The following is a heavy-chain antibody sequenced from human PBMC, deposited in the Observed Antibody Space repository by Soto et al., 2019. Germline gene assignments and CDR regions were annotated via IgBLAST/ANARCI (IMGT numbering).Heavy chain of an antibody. CDR1: GFTFASDW. J-gene: IGHJ3*02. D-gene: IGHD3-10*01. CDR2: INQDGSVE. CDR3: GTDRRGGTFDM. V-gene: IGHV3-7*01. Sequence: EVQVVESGGGLVQPGGSLRLSCIMSGFTFASDWMVWLRQTPEKGLEFVANINQDGSVENYMDSVQGRFSISRDNGKNSLYLQMNSLRGEDTAVYYCGTDRRGGTFDMWGQGTTVTVSS.